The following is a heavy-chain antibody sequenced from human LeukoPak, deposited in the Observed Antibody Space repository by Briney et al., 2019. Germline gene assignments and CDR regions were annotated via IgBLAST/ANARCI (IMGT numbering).Heavy chain of an antibody. CDR3: ARDKRVAVAGTYIYYYYMDV. Sequence: SETLSLTCTVSGFSISSGSYYWSWIRQPAGKGLEWIGRSYTSGSTNYNPSLKSPVTITVDTSKNQFSLKLSSVTAADTAVYYCARDKRVAVAGTYIYYYYMDVWGNGTTVTISS. CDR1: GFSISSGSYY. V-gene: IGHV4-61*02. D-gene: IGHD6-19*01. CDR2: SYTSGST. J-gene: IGHJ6*03.